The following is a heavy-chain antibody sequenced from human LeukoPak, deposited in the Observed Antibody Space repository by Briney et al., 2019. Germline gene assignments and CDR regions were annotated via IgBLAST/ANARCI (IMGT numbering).Heavy chain of an antibody. Sequence: GGSLRLSCAASGFTFSSYGMSWVRQAPGKGLEWVSAISAGVGSTYYADSVKGQFTISRDNSKNTLYLQMNSLRAEDTAVYYCAKDLVTLTPYYFDYWGQGTLVTVSS. V-gene: IGHV3-23*01. CDR3: AKDLVTLTPYYFDY. D-gene: IGHD2-21*02. CDR1: GFTFSSYG. CDR2: ISAGVGST. J-gene: IGHJ4*02.